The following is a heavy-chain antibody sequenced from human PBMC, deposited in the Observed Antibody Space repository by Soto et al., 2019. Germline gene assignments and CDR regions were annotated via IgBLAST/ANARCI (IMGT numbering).Heavy chain of an antibody. V-gene: IGHV4-59*08. CDR3: ARRRYSIGWSTNWFDP. CDR2: IFYSGST. CDR1: GASIGSSY. Sequence: SETLSLTCTVSGASIGSSYWSWIRQPPGKGLEWMGCIFYSGSTNYSPSLNSRVSMTVDTSKNQFSLNLTSVTAADTAVYYCARRRYSIGWSTNWFDPWGQEPWSPSPQ. D-gene: IGHD6-19*01. J-gene: IGHJ5*02.